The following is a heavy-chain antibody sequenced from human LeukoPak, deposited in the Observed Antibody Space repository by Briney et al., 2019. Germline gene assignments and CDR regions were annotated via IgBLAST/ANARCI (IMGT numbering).Heavy chain of an antibody. Sequence: PSETLSLTCTVSGGSISSYYWSWIRQPPGKGLEWIGYIYYSGSTNYNPSLKSRVTISVDTSKNQFSLKLSSVTAADTAVYYCARERTFGGEVDYWGQGTLVTVSS. CDR1: GGSISSYY. D-gene: IGHD3-16*01. J-gene: IGHJ4*02. V-gene: IGHV4-59*01. CDR2: IYYSGST. CDR3: ARERTFGGEVDY.